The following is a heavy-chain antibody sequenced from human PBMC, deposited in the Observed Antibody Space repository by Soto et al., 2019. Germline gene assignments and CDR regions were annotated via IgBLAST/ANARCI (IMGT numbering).Heavy chain of an antibody. CDR3: AASFNYDYVWGSYRSGMDV. CDR2: INHSGST. J-gene: IGHJ6*02. Sequence: SETLSLTCAVYGGSFSGYYWSWIRQPPGKGLEWIGEINHSGSTNYNPSLKSRVTISVDTSKNQFSLKLSSVTAADTAVYYCAASFNYDYVWGSYRSGMDVWGQGTTVTVSS. D-gene: IGHD3-16*02. V-gene: IGHV4-34*01. CDR1: GGSFSGYY.